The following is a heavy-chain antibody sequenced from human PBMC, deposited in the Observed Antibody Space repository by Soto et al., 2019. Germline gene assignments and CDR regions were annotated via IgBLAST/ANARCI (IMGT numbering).Heavy chain of an antibody. CDR3: ARDGYSYGYYFDY. CDR2: ISSSSSYI. CDR1: GFTFSSYS. D-gene: IGHD5-18*01. J-gene: IGHJ4*02. V-gene: IGHV3-21*01. Sequence: EVQLVESGGGLVKPGGSLRLSCAASGFTFSSYSMNWVRQAPGKGLEWVSSISSSSSYIYYADSVKGRFTISRDNAKNSLYLQMNSLRAEDTAVYYCARDGYSYGYYFDYWGQGTLVTVSS.